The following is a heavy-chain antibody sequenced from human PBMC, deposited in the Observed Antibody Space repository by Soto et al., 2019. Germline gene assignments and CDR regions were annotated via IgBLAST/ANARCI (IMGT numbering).Heavy chain of an antibody. V-gene: IGHV3-23*01. D-gene: IGHD1-26*01. Sequence: GGSLRLSCAASGFTFRTRAMSWVRQAPGKGLEWVASIRPGGDSTYYADSVKGRFAVSRDNSNVTLYLQMDSLRVEDTAIYYCTTHEEGAPWAGGFDAWGQGTLVTVSS. CDR2: IRPGGDST. CDR1: GFTFRTRA. CDR3: TTHEEGAPWAGGFDA. J-gene: IGHJ5*02.